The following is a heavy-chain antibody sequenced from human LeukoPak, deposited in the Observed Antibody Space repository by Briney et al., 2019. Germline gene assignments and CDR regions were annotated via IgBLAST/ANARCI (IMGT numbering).Heavy chain of an antibody. CDR1: GGTFSSYA. CDR3: ARSITMVRGVIHWFAP. V-gene: IGHV1-69*04. J-gene: IGHJ5*02. CDR2: IIPILGIA. Sequence: SVKVSCKASGGTFSSYAISWVRQAPGQGLEWMGRIIPILGIANYAQKFQGRVTITADKSTSTAYMELSSLRSEDTAVYYCARSITMVRGVIHWFAPWGRGTLVTVSS. D-gene: IGHD3-10*01.